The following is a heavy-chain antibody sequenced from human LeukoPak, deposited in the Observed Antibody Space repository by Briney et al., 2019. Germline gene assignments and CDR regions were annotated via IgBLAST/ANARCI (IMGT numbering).Heavy chain of an antibody. CDR1: GFTFTSYA. Sequence: GGSLRLSCVASGFTFTSYAMSWVRQAPGKGLEWVSAISGSGGDTYYADSVKGRFTISRDNSKNTLYLQMNSLRAEDTAVYYCAKSLIGSGYGWAPFDYWGQGPWSPSPQ. D-gene: IGHD5-12*01. V-gene: IGHV3-23*01. CDR3: AKSLIGSGYGWAPFDY. J-gene: IGHJ4*02. CDR2: ISGSGGDT.